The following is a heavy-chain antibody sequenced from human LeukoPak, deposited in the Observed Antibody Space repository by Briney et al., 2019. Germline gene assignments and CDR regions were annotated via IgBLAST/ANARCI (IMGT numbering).Heavy chain of an antibody. CDR1: GYSFTTYW. CDR2: IYPGDSDT. Sequence: GESLKISCKGSGYSFTTYWIGWVRQMPGKGLEWMGIIYPGDSDTRYSPSFQGQVTMSADKSISTAYLQWSSLKASDTGIYYCARHSRVSGLTGYWGQGTLVTVSS. V-gene: IGHV5-51*01. CDR3: ARHSRVSGLTGY. D-gene: IGHD2-15*01. J-gene: IGHJ4*02.